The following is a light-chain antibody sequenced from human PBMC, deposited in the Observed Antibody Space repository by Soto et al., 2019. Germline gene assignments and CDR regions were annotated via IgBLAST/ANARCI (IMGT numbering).Light chain of an antibody. CDR2: DVN. CDR1: SSDVGGYNY. J-gene: IGLJ1*01. CDR3: SSYTGSTLYV. V-gene: IGLV2-14*03. Sequence: QSVLTQPASVSGSPGQSITISCTGTSSDVGGYNYVSWYQHHPGKAPKLMIYDVNSRPSGVSHRFSGSKDGNTASLTISGLQAEDEADYFCSSYTGSTLYVFGTGTKLTVL.